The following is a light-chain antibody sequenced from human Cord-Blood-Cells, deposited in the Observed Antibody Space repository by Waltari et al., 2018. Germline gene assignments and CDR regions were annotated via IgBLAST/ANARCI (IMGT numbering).Light chain of an antibody. Sequence: EIVLTQSPATLSLSPGERATLSFSASQSVSSYLAWYQQKPDQAPSLLIYDASNRPAGIPARFSGSGSGADFTLTISSLEPEDFAVYYCQQRSNWPAITFGQGTRLEIK. V-gene: IGKV3-11*01. J-gene: IGKJ5*01. CDR3: QQRSNWPAIT. CDR2: DAS. CDR1: QSVSSY.